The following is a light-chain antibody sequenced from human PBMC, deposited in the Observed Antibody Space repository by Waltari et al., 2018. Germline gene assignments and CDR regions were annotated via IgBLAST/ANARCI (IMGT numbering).Light chain of an antibody. CDR3: QQYNDLLPT. CDR1: QSVGNY. Sequence: EIVMTQSPATLSLSPGETATLSCRASQSVGNYLAWYHQKPGQAPKLLVHSVFFMATGIPDRFSGSGSGTDFTLTINSLEPEDVGVYHCQQYNDLLPTFGQGTKVEIK. V-gene: IGKV3-11*01. CDR2: SVF. J-gene: IGKJ1*01.